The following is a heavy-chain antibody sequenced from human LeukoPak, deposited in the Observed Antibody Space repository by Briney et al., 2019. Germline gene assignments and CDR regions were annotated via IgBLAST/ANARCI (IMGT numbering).Heavy chain of an antibody. J-gene: IGHJ5*02. Sequence: SETLSLTCTVSGGSISSYYWSWIRQPPGKGLEWIGFIFYSGTTNYNPSLKSRVTISVDTSKNQFSLKLSSVTAADTAVYYCARAPRSTIFPWWFDPWGQGTLVTVSS. V-gene: IGHV4-59*08. CDR1: GGSISSYY. D-gene: IGHD3-9*01. CDR2: IFYSGTT. CDR3: ARAPRSTIFPWWFDP.